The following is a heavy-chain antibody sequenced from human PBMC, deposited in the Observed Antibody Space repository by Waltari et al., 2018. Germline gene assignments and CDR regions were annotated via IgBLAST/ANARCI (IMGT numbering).Heavy chain of an antibody. CDR1: GGSISSSSYY. J-gene: IGHJ6*02. V-gene: IGHV4-39*07. Sequence: QLQLQESGPGLVKPSETLSLTCTVSGGSISSSSYYWGWIRQPPGKGLEWIGSIYYSGITYYNPSLKRRVTISVDTSKNQFSRKLSSVTAADTAVYYCARDTTARPYYYYGMDVWGQGTTVTVSS. CDR3: ARDTTARPYYYYGMDV. D-gene: IGHD6-6*01. CDR2: IYYSGIT.